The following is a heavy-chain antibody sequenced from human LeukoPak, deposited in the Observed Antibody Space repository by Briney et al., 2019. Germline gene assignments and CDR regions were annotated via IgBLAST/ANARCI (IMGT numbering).Heavy chain of an antibody. Sequence: PGGSLRLSCAASGFTFINYAMTWVRQAPGKGLEWVSVIGGGGGGTHYADSVKGRFTISRDNSKNTLYLQMNSLRAEDTAVYYCAKETLFTVRGYWGQGTLVTVSS. V-gene: IGHV3-23*01. J-gene: IGHJ4*02. D-gene: IGHD4-17*01. CDR2: IGGGGGGT. CDR3: AKETLFTVRGY. CDR1: GFTFINYA.